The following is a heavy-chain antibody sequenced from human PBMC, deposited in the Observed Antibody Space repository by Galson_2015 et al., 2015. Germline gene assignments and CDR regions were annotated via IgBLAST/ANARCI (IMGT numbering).Heavy chain of an antibody. V-gene: IGHV1-2*06. D-gene: IGHD2-15*01. CDR1: GYTFICYF. CDR2: INPNSGDA. J-gene: IGHJ4*03. Sequence: SVKVSCKASGYTFICYFMHWVRQAPGQGLEWMGRINPNSGDANYAQKFQGRVIMTRDTSINTAFMELSRLTSDDTAVYYCARDHEECTGSSCYTWGHGTQAPVS. CDR3: ARDHEECTGSSCYT.